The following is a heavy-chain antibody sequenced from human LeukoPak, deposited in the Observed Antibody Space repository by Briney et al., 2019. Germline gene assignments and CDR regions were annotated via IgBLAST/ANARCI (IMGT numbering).Heavy chain of an antibody. J-gene: IGHJ4*02. CDR3: ASGYCSGGSCLFDY. V-gene: IGHV4-59*01. CDR1: GGSISSYY. D-gene: IGHD2-15*01. Sequence: PSETLSLTCTVSGGSISSYYWSWIRQPPGKGLEWIGYIYYSGSTNYNPSLKSRVTISVDTSKNQFSLKLSSVTAADTAVYYCASGYCSGGSCLFDYWGQGTLVTVSS. CDR2: IYYSGST.